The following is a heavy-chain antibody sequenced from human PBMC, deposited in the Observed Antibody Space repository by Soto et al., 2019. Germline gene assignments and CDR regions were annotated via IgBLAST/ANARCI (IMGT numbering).Heavy chain of an antibody. Sequence: SETLSLTCTVSGGSISSSYWSWIRQPPGRGLEWIGDIYYRGSTNYNPSLESRVTISIDTSKTQFSLKVSSVTAADTAVYYCGRYAGYVDSWGQGTLVTVSS. CDR2: IYYRGST. CDR3: GRYAGYVDS. J-gene: IGHJ4*02. V-gene: IGHV4-59*01. CDR1: GGSISSSY. D-gene: IGHD2-2*01.